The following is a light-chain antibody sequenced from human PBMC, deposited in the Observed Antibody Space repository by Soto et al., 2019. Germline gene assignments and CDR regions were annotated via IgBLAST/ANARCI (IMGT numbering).Light chain of an antibody. CDR3: QQYNTYWT. CDR2: KAS. CDR1: QSVSNW. V-gene: IGKV1-5*03. J-gene: IGKJ1*01. Sequence: DIQMTQSPSTRSASVGDRVTITFRASQSVSNWLAWFQQKPGKAPKLLIYKASTLESGVPSRFSGSGSGTEFTLTISSLQADDFATYYCQQYNTYWTFGQGTKVDIK.